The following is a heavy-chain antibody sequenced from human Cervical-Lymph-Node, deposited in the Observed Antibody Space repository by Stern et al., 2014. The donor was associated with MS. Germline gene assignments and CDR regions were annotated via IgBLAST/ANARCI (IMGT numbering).Heavy chain of an antibody. CDR1: GATFSTNG. CDR2: PVPIFERS. D-gene: IGHD4-23*01. Sequence: QVQLVQSGAEVKQPGSSVKVSCKVSGATFSTNGISWGRQGPGQGLEWMGAPVPIFERSNYAQRFRGRVMITADESTSTSYMELTSLRSDDTGVYYCAREHHGGNFAAWGQGTLVTVSS. J-gene: IGHJ5*02. V-gene: IGHV1-69*12. CDR3: AREHHGGNFAA.